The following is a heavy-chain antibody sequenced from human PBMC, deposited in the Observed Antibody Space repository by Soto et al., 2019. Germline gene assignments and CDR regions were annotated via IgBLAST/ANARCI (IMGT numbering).Heavy chain of an antibody. D-gene: IGHD2-2*02. CDR1: GGSISSYH. J-gene: IGHJ5*02. V-gene: IGHV4-59*01. CDR3: ARDVGYCISTSCYSWFDP. CDR2: IYYSGST. Sequence: QVQLQESGPGLVKPSETLSLTCTVSGGSISSYHWSWIRQPPGKGLEWIGYIYYSGSTNYNPSLKSRVTISVDTSKNQVSLKLSSVTAADTAVYYCARDVGYCISTSCYSWFDPWGQGTLVTVSS.